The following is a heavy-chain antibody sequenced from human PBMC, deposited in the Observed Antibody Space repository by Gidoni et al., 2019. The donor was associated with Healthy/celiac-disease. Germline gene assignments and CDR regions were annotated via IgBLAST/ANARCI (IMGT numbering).Heavy chain of an antibody. D-gene: IGHD3-9*01. CDR1: GGTFSSYA. CDR2: IIPILGIA. J-gene: IGHJ6*02. CDR3: ASMRENLSGYYYYYGMDV. Sequence: QVQLVQSGAEVKKPGSSVKVSCKASGGTFSSYAIRWVRQAPGQGLEWMGRIIPILGIANYAQKCQGRVTITADKSTSTAYMELSSLRSEDTAVYYCASMRENLSGYYYYYGMDVWGQGTTVTVSS. V-gene: IGHV1-69*04.